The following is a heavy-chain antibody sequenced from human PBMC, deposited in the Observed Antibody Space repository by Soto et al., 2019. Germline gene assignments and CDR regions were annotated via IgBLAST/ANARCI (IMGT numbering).Heavy chain of an antibody. D-gene: IGHD6-19*01. CDR1: GFTFSSYA. J-gene: IGHJ4*02. CDR2: ISGSGGST. Sequence: TGGSLRLSCAASGFTFSSYAMSWVRQAPGKGLEWVSAISGSGGSTYYADSVKGRFTISRDNSKNTLYLQMNSLRAEDTAVYYCAKDASSGWYWRNPFDYWGQRTLVTVSS. CDR3: AKDASSGWYWRNPFDY. V-gene: IGHV3-23*01.